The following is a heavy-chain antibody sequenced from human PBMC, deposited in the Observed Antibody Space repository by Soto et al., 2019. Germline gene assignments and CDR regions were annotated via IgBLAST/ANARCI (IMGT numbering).Heavy chain of an antibody. J-gene: IGHJ4*02. V-gene: IGHV4-31*03. Sequence: SETLSLTCTVSGGSISSGGYFRSWFRQNPGKGLEWIGYIYYSGSTYYHPSLKSRVTISVDTSKNQFSLKLSSVTAADTAVYYCAKASYYDFWSGLDYWGQGTLVTVSS. CDR1: GGSISSGGYF. CDR3: AKASYYDFWSGLDY. CDR2: IYYSGST. D-gene: IGHD3-3*01.